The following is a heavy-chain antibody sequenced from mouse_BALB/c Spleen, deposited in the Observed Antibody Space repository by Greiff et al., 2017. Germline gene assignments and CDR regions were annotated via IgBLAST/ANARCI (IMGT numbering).Heavy chain of an antibody. CDR1: GYTFTSYW. CDR2: IYPGNSDT. Sequence: EVKLQQSGTVLARPGASVKMSCKASGYTFTSYWMHWVKQRPGQGLEWIGAIYPGNSDTSYNQKFKGKAKLTAVTSTSTAYMELSSLTNEDSAVYYCTRGGLKTSYYYAMDYWGQGTSVTVSS. D-gene: IGHD6-1*01. J-gene: IGHJ4*01. CDR3: TRGGLKTSYYYAMDY. V-gene: IGHV1-5*01.